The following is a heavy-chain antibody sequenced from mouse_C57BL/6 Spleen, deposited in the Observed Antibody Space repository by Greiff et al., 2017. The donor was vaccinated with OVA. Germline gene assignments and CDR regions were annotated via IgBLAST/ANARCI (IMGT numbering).Heavy chain of an antibody. CDR3: ARWNDDDGFAY. CDR1: GYTFTSYW. Sequence: VQLQQPGAELVMPGASVKLSCKASGYTFTSYWMHWVKKRPGQGLEWIGEIDTSDSYTNYNQKIKGKSTLTVDKSSSTAYMQRSSLTSEDSAVYYCARWNDDDGFAYWGQGTLVTVSA. D-gene: IGHD2-4*01. J-gene: IGHJ3*01. V-gene: IGHV1-69*01. CDR2: IDTSDSYT.